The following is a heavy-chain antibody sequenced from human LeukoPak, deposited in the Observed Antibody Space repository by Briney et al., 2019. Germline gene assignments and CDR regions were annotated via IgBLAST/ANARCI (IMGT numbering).Heavy chain of an antibody. CDR3: ARGSPAADDAFDI. V-gene: IGHV4-34*01. CDR1: GGSFSGYY. D-gene: IGHD6-13*01. CDR2: TTHTGST. J-gene: IGHJ3*02. Sequence: SETLSLTCAVNGGSFSGYYWNWIRQPPGKGLEWIGDTTHTGSTNDNPSLAGRVTVSVDTSKNQFSLSLASVTAADTALYYCARGSPAADDAFDIWGQGTLVTVSS.